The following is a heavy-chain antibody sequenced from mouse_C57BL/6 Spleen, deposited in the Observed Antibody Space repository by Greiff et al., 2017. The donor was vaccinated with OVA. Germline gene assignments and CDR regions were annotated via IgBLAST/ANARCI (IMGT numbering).Heavy chain of an antibody. J-gene: IGHJ4*01. D-gene: IGHD1-1*01. CDR2: IWSGGST. CDR1: GFSLTSYG. Sequence: VKLEESGPGLVQPSQSLSITCTVSGFSLTSYGVHWVRQSPGKGLEWLGVIWSGGSTDYNAAFISRLSISKDNSKSQVFFKMNSLQADDTAIYYCARKGVTTVVAEDAMDYWGQGTSVTVSS. CDR3: ARKGVTTVVAEDAMDY. V-gene: IGHV2-2*01.